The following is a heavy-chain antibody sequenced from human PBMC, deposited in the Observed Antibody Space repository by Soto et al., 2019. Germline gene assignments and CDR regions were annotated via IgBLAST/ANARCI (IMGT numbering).Heavy chain of an antibody. Sequence: GASVKVSCKASGYTFTSYGISWVRQAPGQGPEWMGWISAYNGNTNYAQKLQGRVTMTTDTSTSTAYMELRSLRSDDTAVYYCARVHDFWKEKGDYYYYGMDVWGQGTTVTVSS. CDR3: ARVHDFWKEKGDYYYYGMDV. J-gene: IGHJ6*02. V-gene: IGHV1-18*01. CDR2: ISAYNGNT. D-gene: IGHD3-3*01. CDR1: GYTFTSYG.